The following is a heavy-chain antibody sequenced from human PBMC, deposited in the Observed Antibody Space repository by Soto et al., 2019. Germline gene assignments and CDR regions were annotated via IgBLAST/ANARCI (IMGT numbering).Heavy chain of an antibody. Sequence: GESLKISGKGSGYSFTSYWIGCVRQMPGKGLEWMGIIYPGDSDTRYSPSFQGQVTISADKSISTAYLQWSSLKASDTAMYYCARVSTTGTYGPVGAFDIWGQGTMVTVSS. V-gene: IGHV5-51*01. CDR1: GYSFTSYW. J-gene: IGHJ3*02. D-gene: IGHD1-1*01. CDR2: IYPGDSDT. CDR3: ARVSTTGTYGPVGAFDI.